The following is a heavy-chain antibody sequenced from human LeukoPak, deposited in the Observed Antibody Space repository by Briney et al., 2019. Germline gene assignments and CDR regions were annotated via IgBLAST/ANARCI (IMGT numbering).Heavy chain of an antibody. D-gene: IGHD4-23*01. J-gene: IGHJ4*02. V-gene: IGHV3-49*04. CDR2: IRSKAYGGTT. CDR1: GFTFSTYW. CDR3: TRDLGGPFDY. Sequence: GGSLRLSCAASGFTFSTYWMNWVRQPPGKGLEWVGFIRSKAYGGTTEYAASVKGRFTISRDDSKSIAYLQMNSLKTEDTAVYYCTRDLGGPFDYWAQEPLVTVSS.